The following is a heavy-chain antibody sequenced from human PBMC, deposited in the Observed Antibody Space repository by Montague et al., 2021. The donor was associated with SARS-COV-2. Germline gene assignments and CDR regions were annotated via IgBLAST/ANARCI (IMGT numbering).Heavy chain of an antibody. Sequence: SETLSLTCTVSGGSISSSSYYWGWLRQPPGKGLEWIGSIYYSGSTYYNPSLKSRVTISVDTSKNQFSLKLSSVTAADTAVYYCARDGSFRVEILIGPRHYYYGMDVWGQGTTVTVSS. CDR2: IYYSGST. D-gene: IGHD3-9*01. J-gene: IGHJ6*02. V-gene: IGHV4-39*07. CDR1: GGSISSSSYY. CDR3: ARDGSFRVEILIGPRHYYYGMDV.